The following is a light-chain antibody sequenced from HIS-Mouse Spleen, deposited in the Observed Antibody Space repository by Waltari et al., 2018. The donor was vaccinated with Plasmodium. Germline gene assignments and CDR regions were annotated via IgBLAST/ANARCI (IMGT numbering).Light chain of an antibody. Sequence: SYELTQPPSVSVSPGQTARITCSGDALPKNKAYLYQQKSGQAPVLVIYEDSKRPSGIPERFSGSSSGTMATLTISGAQVEDEADYYCYSTDSSGNHRVFGGGTKLTVL. CDR3: YSTDSSGNHRV. J-gene: IGLJ3*02. CDR2: EDS. CDR1: ALPKNK. V-gene: IGLV3-10*01.